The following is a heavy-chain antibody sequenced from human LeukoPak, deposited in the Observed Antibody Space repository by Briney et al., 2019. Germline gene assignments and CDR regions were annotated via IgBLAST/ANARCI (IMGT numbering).Heavy chain of an antibody. D-gene: IGHD4-23*01. J-gene: IGHJ6*03. V-gene: IGHV1-69*13. CDR3: ARARGRATTVVTPLRILLSDYYYMDV. CDR1: GGTFSSYA. CDR2: IIPIFGTA. Sequence: ASVKVSCKASGGTFSSYAISWVRQAPGQELEWMGGIIPIFGTANYAQKFQGRVTITADESTSTAYMELSSLRSEDTAVYYCARARGRATTVVTPLRILLSDYYYMDVWGKGTTVTISS.